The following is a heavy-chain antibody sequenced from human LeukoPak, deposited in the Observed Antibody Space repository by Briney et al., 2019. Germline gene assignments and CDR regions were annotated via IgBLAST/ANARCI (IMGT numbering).Heavy chain of an antibody. CDR1: GFTFSSYV. V-gene: IGHV3-23*01. J-gene: IGHJ4*02. Sequence: GGSLRLSCAASGFTFSSYVMGWVRQAPGKGLEWVSAISSSDGTTYYADPVKGRFTISRDTSKNTLYLQMNSLRAEDTAVYYCAKDRGLLSWFGELLHFFDHWGQGTLVTVSS. D-gene: IGHD3-10*01. CDR2: ISSSDGTT. CDR3: AKDRGLLSWFGELLHFFDH.